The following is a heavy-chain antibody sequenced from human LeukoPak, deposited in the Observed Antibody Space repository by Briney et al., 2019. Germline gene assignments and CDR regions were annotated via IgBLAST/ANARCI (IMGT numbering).Heavy chain of an antibody. V-gene: IGHV1-18*01. CDR3: ARGDYDFWGGSYGLDY. D-gene: IGHD3-3*01. CDR1: GYTFASHV. Sequence: ASVKVSCKASGYTFASHVIIWVRQAPGQGLEWMAWISTYNHKTNFIQKLQGRITMTTDTSTSTAYMELRSLRSDDTAVYYCARGDYDFWGGSYGLDYWGRGTLVTVSS. J-gene: IGHJ4*02. CDR2: ISTYNHKT.